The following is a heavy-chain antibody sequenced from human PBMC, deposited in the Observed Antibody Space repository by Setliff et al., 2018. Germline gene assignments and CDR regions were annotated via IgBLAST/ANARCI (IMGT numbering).Heavy chain of an antibody. CDR3: ARVTNWGLDLRFDP. D-gene: IGHD7-27*01. J-gene: IGHJ5*02. V-gene: IGHV4-61*02. CDR2: LHTSGST. CDR1: GVSFGSGSYY. Sequence: PSETLSLTCTVSGVSFGSGSYYWSWIRQSTERGLEWLGRLHTSGSTTYNPALNSRVTISVDTSTNQFSLRLTSLTAADTAVYYCARVTNWGLDLRFDPWGQGILVTVSS.